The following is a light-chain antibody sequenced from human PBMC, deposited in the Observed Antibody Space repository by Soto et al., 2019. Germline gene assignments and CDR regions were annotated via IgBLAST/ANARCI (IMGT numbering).Light chain of an antibody. CDR2: DAS. CDR3: QQYETFSGT. Sequence: DIQMTQSPSSLSASVWDRVTITCQASQDINNYLNWYQQKPGKAPKLLIYDASKYKVGVPSRFSGSGSGTHFTFTITSLQPEDIATYYCQQYETFSGTFGPGTKVDIK. J-gene: IGKJ1*01. V-gene: IGKV1-33*01. CDR1: QDINNY.